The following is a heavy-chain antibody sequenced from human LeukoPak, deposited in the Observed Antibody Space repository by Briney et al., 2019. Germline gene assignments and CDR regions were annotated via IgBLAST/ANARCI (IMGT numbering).Heavy chain of an antibody. J-gene: IGHJ2*01. CDR1: GGSISSSSYY. CDR3: AREKLGTAMVHVPFDL. V-gene: IGHV4-39*07. D-gene: IGHD5-18*01. CDR2: IYYSGST. Sequence: SETLSLTCTVSGGSISSSSYYWGWIRQPPGKGLEWIGSIYYSGSTYYNPSLKSRVTISVDTSKNQFSLKLSSVTAADTAVYYCAREKLGTAMVHVPFDLWGRGTLVTVSS.